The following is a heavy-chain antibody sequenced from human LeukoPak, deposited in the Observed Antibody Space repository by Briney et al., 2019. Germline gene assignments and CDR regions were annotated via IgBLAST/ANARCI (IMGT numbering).Heavy chain of an antibody. CDR1: GFTFSSYA. D-gene: IGHD5-12*01. CDR3: ATRPRRVGGYVDYGMDV. J-gene: IGHJ6*02. CDR2: ISGSGGST. V-gene: IGHV3-23*01. Sequence: GGSLRLSCAASGFTFSSYAMSWVRQAPGKGLEWVSAISGSGGSTYYADSVKGRFTISRDNSKNTLYLQMNSLRAEDTAVYYCATRPRRVGGYVDYGMDVWGQGTTVTVSS.